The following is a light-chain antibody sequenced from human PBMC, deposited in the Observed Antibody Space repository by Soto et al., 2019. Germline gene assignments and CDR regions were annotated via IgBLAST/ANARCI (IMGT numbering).Light chain of an antibody. J-gene: IGKJ1*01. CDR3: PQYYRPWT. Sequence: DIVMTQSPDSLAVSLGERATINCKSSQSVFYSSNNKNYLAWYQQKPGQPPKLLIYWASTRESGTPDRFSGSGSGTDCTLTISSLLAEDVAVYYCPQYYRPWTFGQGTKVEIK. CDR2: WAS. CDR1: QSVFYSSNNKNY. V-gene: IGKV4-1*01.